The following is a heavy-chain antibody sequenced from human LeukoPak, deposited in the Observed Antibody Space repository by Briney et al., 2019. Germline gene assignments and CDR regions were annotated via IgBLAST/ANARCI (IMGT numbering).Heavy chain of an antibody. J-gene: IGHJ5*02. V-gene: IGHV3-30*03. CDR1: GFTFSSYG. CDR3: ARDISRPGSGTRRGRWFDP. D-gene: IGHD3-10*01. Sequence: PGRSLRLSCAASGFTFSSYGMHWVRQAPGKGLEWVAVISYDGSNKYYADSVKGRFTISRDNAKNTLYLQMNSLRAEDTAVYYCARDISRPGSGTRRGRWFDPWGQGTLVTVSS. CDR2: ISYDGSNK.